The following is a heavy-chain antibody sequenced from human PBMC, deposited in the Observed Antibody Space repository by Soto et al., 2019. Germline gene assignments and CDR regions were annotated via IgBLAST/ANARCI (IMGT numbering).Heavy chain of an antibody. CDR1: GFTFSSYG. J-gene: IGHJ4*02. V-gene: IGHV3-30*03. CDR2: ISYDGSNK. Sequence: QVQLVESGGGVVQPGRSLRLSCAASGFTFSSYGMHWVRKAPGKGLEWVAVISYDGSNKYYADSVKGRFTISRDNSKNTLYLQVNSLRAEDTAVYYCARSPYSVSYLAYFDYWGQGTLVTVSS. D-gene: IGHD1-26*01. CDR3: ARSPYSVSYLAYFDY.